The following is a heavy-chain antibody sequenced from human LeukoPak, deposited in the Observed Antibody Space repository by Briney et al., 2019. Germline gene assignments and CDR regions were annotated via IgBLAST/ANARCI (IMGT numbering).Heavy chain of an antibody. D-gene: IGHD4-17*01. V-gene: IGHV3-30-3*01. Sequence: GGSLRLSCAASGFTFSRYAMQWVRQAPGKGLGWVSVISNDGSKKYYADSVKGRFTISRDNAKNSLYLQMNSLRAEDTAVYYCARGPMTTVTTLDYWGQGTLVTVSS. J-gene: IGHJ4*02. CDR2: ISNDGSKK. CDR1: GFTFSRYA. CDR3: ARGPMTTVTTLDY.